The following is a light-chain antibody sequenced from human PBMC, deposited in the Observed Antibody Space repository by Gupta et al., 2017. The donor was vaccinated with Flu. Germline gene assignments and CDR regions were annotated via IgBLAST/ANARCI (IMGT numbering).Light chain of an antibody. CDR2: EVS. V-gene: IGLV2-8*01. CDR3: SAYAGSNNVM. J-gene: IGLJ3*02. CDR1: SSDVGGYNY. Sequence: QSALAQPPSASGSPGQSVTIACTGTSSDVGGYNYVSWYQQQPGKAPQLMIYEVSKRPSGVPARFSGSKSGNTASLTVSGLQAEDEADYYCSAYAGSNNVMFGGGTKLTVL.